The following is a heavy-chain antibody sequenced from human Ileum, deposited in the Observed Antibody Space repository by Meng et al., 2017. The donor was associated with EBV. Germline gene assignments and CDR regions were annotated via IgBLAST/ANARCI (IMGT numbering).Heavy chain of an antibody. J-gene: IGHJ5*02. CDR3: AQDQNYAGSGSYYVS. V-gene: IGHV3-23*04. Sequence: VLLVESAVHLEQPGGSLRLSCAASGFTFGSHAMAWVRQAPGKGLEWVSSLSGHGGEISYADSVKGRFTISRDNSRNTVYLQMNSLRAEDTAVYYCAQDQNYAGSGSYYVSWGQGTLVTVSS. CDR2: LSGHGGEI. D-gene: IGHD3-10*01. CDR1: GFTFGSHA.